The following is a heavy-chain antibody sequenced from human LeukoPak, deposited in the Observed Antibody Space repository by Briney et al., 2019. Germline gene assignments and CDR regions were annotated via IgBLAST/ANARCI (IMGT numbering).Heavy chain of an antibody. D-gene: IGHD6-13*01. V-gene: IGHV3-64*01. Sequence: GGSLRLSCAASGFTFSSYAMHWVRQAPGKGLEYVSAISSNGGSTYYANSVKGRFTISRDNSKNTLYLQMGSLRAEDMAVYYCARDFYEYSSSCMDVWGQGTTVTVSS. CDR3: ARDFYEYSSSCMDV. CDR1: GFTFSSYA. CDR2: ISSNGGST. J-gene: IGHJ6*02.